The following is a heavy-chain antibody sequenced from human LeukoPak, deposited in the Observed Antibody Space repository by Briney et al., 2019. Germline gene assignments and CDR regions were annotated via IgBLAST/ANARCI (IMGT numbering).Heavy chain of an antibody. Sequence: PSETLSLTCTVSGGSISSYYWSWIRQPPGKGLEWIGYIYYSGSTNYNPSLKSRVTISVDTSKNQFSLKLSSVTAADTAVYYCARDLLTPLGHYYGMDVWGQGTTVTVSS. J-gene: IGHJ6*02. CDR3: ARDLLTPLGHYYGMDV. V-gene: IGHV4-59*01. D-gene: IGHD2-21*01. CDR1: GGSISSYY. CDR2: IYYSGST.